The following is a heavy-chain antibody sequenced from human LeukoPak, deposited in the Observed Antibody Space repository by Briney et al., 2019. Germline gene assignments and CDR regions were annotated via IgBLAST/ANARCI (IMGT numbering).Heavy chain of an antibody. CDR1: GGSISSSSYY. CDR3: ARERVGEFNWFDP. CDR2: IYYSGST. V-gene: IGHV4-39*07. Sequence: SETLSLTCTVSGGSISSSSYYWGWIRQPPGKGLEWIGSIYYSGSTNYNPSLKSRVTISVDTSKNQFSLKLSSVTAADTAVYYCARERVGEFNWFDPWGQGTLVTVSS. D-gene: IGHD3-10*01. J-gene: IGHJ5*02.